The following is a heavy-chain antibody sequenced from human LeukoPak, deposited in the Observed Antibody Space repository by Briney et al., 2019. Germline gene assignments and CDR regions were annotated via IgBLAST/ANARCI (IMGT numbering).Heavy chain of an antibody. J-gene: IGHJ4*02. CDR1: GFTFNTYW. D-gene: IGHD6-19*01. CDR2: INPDGSQT. V-gene: IGHV3-74*01. Sequence: SGGSLRLSCAASGFTFNTYWMHWVRQAPGKGLVWVSHINPDGSQTNYADSVKGRFTISRDNAKNTLYLQMNSLRAEDTAVYYCARGYSSGLHFDYWGQGTLVTVSS. CDR3: ARGYSSGLHFDY.